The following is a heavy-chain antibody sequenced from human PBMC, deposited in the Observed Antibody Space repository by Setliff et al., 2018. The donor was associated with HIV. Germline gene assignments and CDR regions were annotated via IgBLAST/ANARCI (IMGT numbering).Heavy chain of an antibody. D-gene: IGHD5-12*01. CDR2: IYSTGRT. CDR3: ATPGYDDDVFGYFRF. CDR1: GGLISSSGSY. Sequence: SETLSLTCTVSGGLISSSGSYWGWIRQPPGKGLEWIVNIYSTGRTYYKLSLESRVTISIDTSKNQLSLNVNSVTVADTATYYCATPGYDDDVFGYFRFWGRGTLVTVSS. J-gene: IGHJ1*01. V-gene: IGHV4-39*01.